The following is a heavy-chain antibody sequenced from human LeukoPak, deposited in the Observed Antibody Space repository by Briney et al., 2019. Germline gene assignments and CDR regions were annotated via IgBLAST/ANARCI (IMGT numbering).Heavy chain of an antibody. Sequence: GGSLRLSCAASGFTFSSYSMNWVRQAPGKGLEWVSSISSSSIYIYYADSGKGRFTISRDNSKNTLYLQMNSLRAEDTAVYYCARGTPLSEGDIAVAGTMDYWGQGTLVTVSS. D-gene: IGHD6-19*01. V-gene: IGHV3-21*01. J-gene: IGHJ4*02. CDR3: ARGTPLSEGDIAVAGTMDY. CDR1: GFTFSSYS. CDR2: ISSSSIYI.